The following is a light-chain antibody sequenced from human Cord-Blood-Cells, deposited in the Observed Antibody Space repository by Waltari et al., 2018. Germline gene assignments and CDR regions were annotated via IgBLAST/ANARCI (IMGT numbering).Light chain of an antibody. J-gene: IGKJ1*01. CDR1: QSISSY. CDR2: AAS. CDR3: QQSYSTPPT. Sequence: DIKMTQSPSCLSASVGDRATITCRASQSISSYLNWYQQKPGKAPKLLIYAASSLQSGVPSRFSGSGSGTDFTLTISSLQPGDFATYYCQQSYSTPPTFGQGTKVEIK. V-gene: IGKV1-39*01.